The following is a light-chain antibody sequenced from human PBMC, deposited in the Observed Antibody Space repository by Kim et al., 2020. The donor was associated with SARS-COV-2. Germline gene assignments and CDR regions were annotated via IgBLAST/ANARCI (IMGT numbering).Light chain of an antibody. CDR2: GPS. CDR1: QSLSNN. Sequence: VMTQSPATLSVSPGDRATLSCRASQSLSNNIAWYQQKPGQAPRLLIYGPSTRATGVPARFSGSGSGTEFTLTISSLQSEDFAVYYCQQYNDWPLTFGGGTKLEI. V-gene: IGKV3-15*01. J-gene: IGKJ4*01. CDR3: QQYNDWPLT.